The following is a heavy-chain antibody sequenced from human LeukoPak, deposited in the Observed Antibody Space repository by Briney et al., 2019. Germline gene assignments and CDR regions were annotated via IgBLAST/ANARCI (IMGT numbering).Heavy chain of an antibody. D-gene: IGHD3-10*01. CDR3: ARDYRVRGVIDLQFDY. Sequence: ASVKVSCKASGYTFTSYGISWVRQAPGQGLEWMGWISAYNGNTNYAQKLQGRVTMTTDTSTSTAYMELRSLRSDDTAVYYCARDYRVRGVIDLQFDYWGQGTLVTVSS. J-gene: IGHJ4*02. V-gene: IGHV1-18*01. CDR2: ISAYNGNT. CDR1: GYTFTSYG.